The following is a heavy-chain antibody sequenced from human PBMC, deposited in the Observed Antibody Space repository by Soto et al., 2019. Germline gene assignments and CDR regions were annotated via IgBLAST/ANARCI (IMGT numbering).Heavy chain of an antibody. CDR2: INHSGST. CDR1: GGSFSGYY. Sequence: SETLSLTCAVYGGSFSGYYWSWIRQPPGKGLEWIGEINHSGSTNYNPSLKSRVTISVDTSKNQFSLKLSSVTAADTAVYYCARGGGYCSSTSCHDIGSYYYMDVWGKGTTVTVSS. V-gene: IGHV4-34*01. D-gene: IGHD2-2*01. CDR3: ARGGGYCSSTSCHDIGSYYYMDV. J-gene: IGHJ6*03.